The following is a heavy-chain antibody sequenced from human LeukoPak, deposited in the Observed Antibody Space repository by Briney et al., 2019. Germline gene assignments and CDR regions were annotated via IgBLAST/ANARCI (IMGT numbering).Heavy chain of an antibody. CDR2: MNPNSGNT. D-gene: IGHD4-23*01. V-gene: IGHV1-8*01. J-gene: IGHJ5*02. CDR3: ARDKGIYGGNWFDP. CDR1: GYTFTSYD. Sequence: ASVKVSCKASGYTFTSYDINWERQATGQGLEWMGWMNPNSGNTGYAQKFQGRVTMTRNTSISTAYMELSSLRSEDTAVYYCARDKGIYGGNWFDPWGQGTLVTVSS.